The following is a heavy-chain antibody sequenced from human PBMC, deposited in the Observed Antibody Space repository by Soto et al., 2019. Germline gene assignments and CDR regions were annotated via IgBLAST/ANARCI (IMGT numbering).Heavy chain of an antibody. CDR3: AKPRYYYDSSGYCYDY. CDR1: GFTFSSYA. V-gene: IGHV3-23*01. J-gene: IGHJ4*02. CDR2: ISGSGGST. Sequence: QPGGSLRLSCAASGFTFSSYAMSWVRQAPGKGLEWVSAISGSGGSTYYADSVKGRFTISRDNSKNTLYLQMNSLRAEDTAVYYCAKPRYYYDSSGYCYDYWGQGTLVTVSS. D-gene: IGHD3-22*01.